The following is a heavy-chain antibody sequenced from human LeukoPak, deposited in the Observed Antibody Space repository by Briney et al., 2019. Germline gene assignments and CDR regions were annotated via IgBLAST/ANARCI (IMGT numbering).Heavy chain of an antibody. CDR1: GYTFTSYG. Sequence: GASVKVSCKASGYTFTSYGICWVRQAPGQGLEWLGWISGYNAYTNSAQRFQGRVTVTTDTSTTTAFMQLTSLRFDDTAVYYCARCALYVSGSIDSWGQGTLVTVSS. J-gene: IGHJ4*02. D-gene: IGHD3-10*01. CDR3: ARCALYVSGSIDS. CDR2: ISGYNAYT. V-gene: IGHV1-18*01.